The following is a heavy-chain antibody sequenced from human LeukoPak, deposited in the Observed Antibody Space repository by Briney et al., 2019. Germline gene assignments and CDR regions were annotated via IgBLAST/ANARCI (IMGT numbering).Heavy chain of an antibody. J-gene: IGHJ6*02. Sequence: GGSLRLSCAASGFTFSNYWMAWVRQAPGKGLEWVANINRDGSERYYVDSVKGRFTISRDDAKSSLYLQMNSLRAEDTAVYYCARRNAMDVWGQGTTVIVFS. CDR1: GFTFSNYW. V-gene: IGHV3-7*03. CDR3: ARRNAMDV. CDR2: INRDGSER.